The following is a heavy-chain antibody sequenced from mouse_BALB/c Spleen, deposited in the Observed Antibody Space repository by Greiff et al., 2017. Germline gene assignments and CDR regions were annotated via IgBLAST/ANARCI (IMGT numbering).Heavy chain of an antibody. D-gene: IGHD1-1*01. CDR3: ALTFAY. CDR1: GFNIKDYY. J-gene: IGHJ3*01. CDR2: IDPENGNT. Sequence: EVQLQQSGAELVRPGALVKLSCKASGFNIKDYYMHWVKQSPEQGLEWIGWIDPENGNTIYDPKFQGKASITADTSSNTAYLQLSSLTSEDTAVYYCALTFAYWGQGTLVTVSA. V-gene: IGHV14-1*02.